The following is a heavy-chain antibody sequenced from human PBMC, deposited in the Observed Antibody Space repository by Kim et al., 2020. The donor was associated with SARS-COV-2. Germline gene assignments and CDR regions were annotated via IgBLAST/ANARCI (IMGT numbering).Heavy chain of an antibody. J-gene: IGHJ4*02. Sequence: GSETYSVDPVKGRFTISRDNAKTSLFLQMNSLRAEDTAVYYCARSPVASYWGQGTLVTVSS. CDR3: ARSPVASY. CDR2: GSET. D-gene: IGHD2-15*01. V-gene: IGHV3-7*03.